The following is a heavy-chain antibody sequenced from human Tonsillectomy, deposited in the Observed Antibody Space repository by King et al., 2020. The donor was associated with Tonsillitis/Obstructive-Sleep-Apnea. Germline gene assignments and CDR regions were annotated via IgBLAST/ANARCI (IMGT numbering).Heavy chain of an antibody. CDR2: IYHTGGT. D-gene: IGHD1-1*01. CDR3: ARKTLPPTQNDWYYDI. V-gene: IGHV4-4*02. J-gene: IGHJ2*01. CDR1: GGSISSVDW. Sequence: VQLQESGPGLVEPSGTLSLACAVSGGSISSVDWWSWVRQPPGKGLEWIGEIYHTGGTNYNPSLKSRVTISVDKSKNQFSVKLSYVTAADTAVYYCARKTLPPTQNDWYYDIWGRGTLVTVPS.